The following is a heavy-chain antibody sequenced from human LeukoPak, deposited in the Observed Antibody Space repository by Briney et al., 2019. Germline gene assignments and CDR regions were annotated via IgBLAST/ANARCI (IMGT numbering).Heavy chain of an antibody. V-gene: IGHV1-3*01. Sequence: GASVTVSCKASGYIFTSYAMHWLRQAPGQRLEWMGWINAGNGNTKYSQKFQGRVTITRDTSATTVYMELSSLRSEDTAVYYCARDIDRVFNWFDPWGQGTLVTVSS. CDR2: INAGNGNT. CDR3: ARDIDRVFNWFDP. J-gene: IGHJ5*02. D-gene: IGHD6-13*01. CDR1: GYIFTSYA.